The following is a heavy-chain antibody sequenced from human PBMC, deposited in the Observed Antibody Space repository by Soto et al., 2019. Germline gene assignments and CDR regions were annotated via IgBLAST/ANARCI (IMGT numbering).Heavy chain of an antibody. J-gene: IGHJ3*02. V-gene: IGHV4-31*03. D-gene: IGHD3-10*01. CDR2: IYYSGST. CDR1: GGSISSGGYY. Sequence: QVQLQESGPGLVKPSQTLSLTCTVSGGSISSGGYYWSWIRQHPGKGLEWIGYIYYSGSTYYNPSLKSRVTISVDTSKNQFSLKLSSVTAADTAVYYCARDYYYGSGSYYTGHDAFDIWGQGTMVTVSS. CDR3: ARDYYYGSGSYYTGHDAFDI.